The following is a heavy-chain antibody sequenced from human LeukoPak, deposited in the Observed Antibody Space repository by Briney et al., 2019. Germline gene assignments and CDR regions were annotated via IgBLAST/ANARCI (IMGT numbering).Heavy chain of an antibody. Sequence: SVKVSCKASGGTFSSYAINWVRQAPGQGLEWMGGIIPIFGTANYAQKFQGRVTITADESTSTAYMELSSLRSEDTAVYYCARLGFRYYYDSSGYYNENDYWGQGTLVTVSS. CDR1: GGTFSSYA. CDR2: IIPIFGTA. V-gene: IGHV1-69*01. D-gene: IGHD3-22*01. J-gene: IGHJ4*02. CDR3: ARLGFRYYYDSSGYYNENDY.